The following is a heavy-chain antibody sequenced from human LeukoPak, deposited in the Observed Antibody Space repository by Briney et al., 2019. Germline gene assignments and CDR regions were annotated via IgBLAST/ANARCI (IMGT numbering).Heavy chain of an antibody. CDR3: ASNNGGDY. V-gene: IGHV3-30*01. J-gene: IGHJ4*02. D-gene: IGHD1/OR15-1a*01. CDR2: ISYDGSNK. CDR1: GFTFSSYA. Sequence: PGGSLRLSCAVSGFTFSSYAMHWVRQAPGKGLEWVAVISYDGSNKYYADSVKGRFTISRDNSKNTLYLQMNSLRAEDTAVYYCASNNGGDYWGQGTLVTVSS.